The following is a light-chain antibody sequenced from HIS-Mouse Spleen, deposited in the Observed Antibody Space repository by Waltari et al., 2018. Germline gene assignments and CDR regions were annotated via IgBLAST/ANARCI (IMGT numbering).Light chain of an antibody. V-gene: IGLV3-1*01. J-gene: IGLJ2*01. CDR1: TLGDKY. CDR2: QDS. Sequence: SYELTQPPSVSVSPGQTASITCSGDTLGDKYACWYQQKPGQSPVLVIYQDSKRPAGTPWRFSGSTSGNTATLTISGTQAMDEADYYCQAWDSSTVVFGGGTKLTVL. CDR3: QAWDSSTVV.